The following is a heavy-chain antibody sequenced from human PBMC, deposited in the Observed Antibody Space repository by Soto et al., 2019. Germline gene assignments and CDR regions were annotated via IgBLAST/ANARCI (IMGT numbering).Heavy chain of an antibody. Sequence: GESLKISCKGSGCSFTSYWISWVRQMPGKGLEWMGRIDPSDSYTNYSPSFQGHVTISADKSISTAYLQWSSLKASDTAMYYCARQGPYSSSSVGYYYGMDVWGQGTTVTVSS. CDR2: IDPSDSYT. D-gene: IGHD6-6*01. V-gene: IGHV5-10-1*01. CDR1: GCSFTSYW. CDR3: ARQGPYSSSSVGYYYGMDV. J-gene: IGHJ6*02.